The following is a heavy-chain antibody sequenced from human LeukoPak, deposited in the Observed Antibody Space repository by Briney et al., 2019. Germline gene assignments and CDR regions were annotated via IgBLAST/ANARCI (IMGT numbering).Heavy chain of an antibody. Sequence: GASVKVSCKASGYSFTGHYMHWVRQAPGQGLEWMGWINPNRGGTNYAQKFQGRVTMTRDTSISTTYMELNRLRSDDTAVYYCARNWNQGRYYYYYMDVWGKGTTVTVSS. CDR2: INPNRGGT. J-gene: IGHJ6*03. D-gene: IGHD1-14*01. CDR1: GYSFTGHY. CDR3: ARNWNQGRYYYYYMDV. V-gene: IGHV1-2*02.